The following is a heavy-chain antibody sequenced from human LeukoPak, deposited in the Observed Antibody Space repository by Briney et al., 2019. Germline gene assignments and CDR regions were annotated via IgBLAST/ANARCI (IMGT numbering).Heavy chain of an antibody. D-gene: IGHD6-6*01. CDR1: GYSFTSYW. J-gene: IGHJ5*02. Sequence: HGESLKISCKGSGYSFTSYWIGWVRQMPGKGLEWMGIIYPGDSDTRYSPSFQGQVTISADKSISTAYLQWSSLKASDTAMYYCAKYSSSRLGKYNWFDPWGQGTLVTVSS. CDR2: IYPGDSDT. CDR3: AKYSSSRLGKYNWFDP. V-gene: IGHV5-51*01.